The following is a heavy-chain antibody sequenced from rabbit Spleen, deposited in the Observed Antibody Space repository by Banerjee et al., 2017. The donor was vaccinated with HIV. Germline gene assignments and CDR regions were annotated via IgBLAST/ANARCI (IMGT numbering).Heavy chain of an antibody. D-gene: IGHD4-2*01. V-gene: IGHV1S40*01. CDR3: ARGDYTTNYAGNL. Sequence: LTLTCKASGFSFSDRDVMCWVRQAPGKGLEWIACINTATGKAVYATWAKGRFTISKTSSTTVTLQMTSLTAADTATYFCARGDYTTNYAGNLWGQGTLVTVS. J-gene: IGHJ4*01. CDR1: GFSFSDRDV. CDR2: INTATGKA.